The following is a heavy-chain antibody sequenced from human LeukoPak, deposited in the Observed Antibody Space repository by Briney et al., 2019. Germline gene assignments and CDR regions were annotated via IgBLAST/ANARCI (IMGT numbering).Heavy chain of an antibody. CDR1: GFTFNIYA. CDR3: AKARIAAAGPFDY. J-gene: IGHJ4*02. CDR2: ITASGVGT. Sequence: GGSLRLSCAASGFTFNIYAMSWVRQAPGKGLEWVSGITASGVGTYYADSVKGRFTISRDNSKNTLYLQMNSLRAEDTAVYYCAKARIAAAGPFDYWGQGTLVTVSS. V-gene: IGHV3-23*01. D-gene: IGHD6-13*01.